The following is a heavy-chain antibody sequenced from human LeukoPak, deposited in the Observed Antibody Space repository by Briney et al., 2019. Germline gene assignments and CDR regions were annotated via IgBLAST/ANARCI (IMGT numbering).Heavy chain of an antibody. CDR3: ARETGNRFDP. V-gene: IGHV4-59*01. CDR2: IYYSGGT. J-gene: IGHJ5*02. Sequence: SETLSLTCTVSGGSISGNYWSWVRQSPGKGLEWIGNIYYSGGTKYNPSLKSRVTISVDTSKNQFSLKLSSVTPADTAVYYCARETGNRFDPWGQGTLFTVSS. CDR1: GGSISGNY. D-gene: IGHD3-10*01.